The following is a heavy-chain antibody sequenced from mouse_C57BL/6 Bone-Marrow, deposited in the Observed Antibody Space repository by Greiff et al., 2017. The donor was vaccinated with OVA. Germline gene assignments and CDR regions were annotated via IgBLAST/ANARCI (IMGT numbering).Heavy chain of an antibody. J-gene: IGHJ2*01. CDR3: ARSDSSGYPYYFDY. CDR2: IWSGGST. D-gene: IGHD3-2*02. CDR1: GFSLTSYG. Sequence: VKLVESGPGLVQPSQSLSITCTVSGFSLTSYGVHWVRQSPGKGLEWLGVIWSGGSTDYNAAFISRLGISKDNSKSQVFFKMNSLQADDTAIYYSARSDSSGYPYYFDYWGQGTTLTVSS. V-gene: IGHV2-2*01.